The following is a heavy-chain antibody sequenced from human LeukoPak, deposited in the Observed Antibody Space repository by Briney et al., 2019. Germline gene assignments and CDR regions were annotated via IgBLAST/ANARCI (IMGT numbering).Heavy chain of an antibody. CDR3: ARVGDDGTYNWFDP. CDR1: GGTFSSYA. D-gene: IGHD1-14*01. J-gene: IGHJ5*02. Sequence: SVKVSCKASGGTFSSYAISWVRQAPGQGLEWMGVIIPIFGTANYAQKFQGRVTITADESTSTAYMELSSLRSEDTAVYYCARVGDDGTYNWFDPWGQGTLVTVSS. CDR2: IIPIFGTA. V-gene: IGHV1-69*13.